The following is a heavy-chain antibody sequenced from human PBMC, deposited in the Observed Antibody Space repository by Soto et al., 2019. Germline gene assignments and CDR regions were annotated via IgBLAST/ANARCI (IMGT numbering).Heavy chain of an antibody. J-gene: IGHJ4*02. D-gene: IGHD3-9*01. CDR1: GYTFSNFG. CDR2: ISPNSEKT. V-gene: IGHV1-18*01. Sequence: ASVKVSCKASGYTFSNFGISWVRQAPGEGLEWMGWISPNSEKTKIAQRFQGRVTMTTDTSTSTAYMELRSLRSDDTAVYYCARSDQYFDWLPQSPYYFDYWGQGTLVTVSS. CDR3: ARSDQYFDWLPQSPYYFDY.